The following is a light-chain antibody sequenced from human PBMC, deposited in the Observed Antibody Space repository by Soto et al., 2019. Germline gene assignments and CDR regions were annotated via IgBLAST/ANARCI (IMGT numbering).Light chain of an antibody. CDR1: QSVTNNY. CDR2: AAS. CDR3: QQYGSSFT. J-gene: IGKJ3*01. Sequence: EIVLTQSPGTLSLSPGERATLSCRASQSVTNNYLAWYRQKPGQAPRLLIYAASSRAAGTPDRFSGSGSGTDFTLTISRLEPEEFAVYYCQQYGSSFTFGPGTKVDIK. V-gene: IGKV3-20*01.